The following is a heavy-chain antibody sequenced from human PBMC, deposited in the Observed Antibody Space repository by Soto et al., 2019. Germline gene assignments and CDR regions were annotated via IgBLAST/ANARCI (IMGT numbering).Heavy chain of an antibody. V-gene: IGHV5-51*01. CDR1: GYTFLRNS. Sequence: EVQLVQSGTEVKQPGDSLPISCEFPGYTFLRNSIAWVRPMPGRGLEWMGLIHPSGSQAKYSPSFHGQVTISVDRSPNTAYLQWNSLKASDTAMYYCGTYYTVWSAWGQGTLVIVSS. CDR2: IHPSGSQA. D-gene: IGHD3-3*01. J-gene: IGHJ5*02. CDR3: GTYYTVWSA.